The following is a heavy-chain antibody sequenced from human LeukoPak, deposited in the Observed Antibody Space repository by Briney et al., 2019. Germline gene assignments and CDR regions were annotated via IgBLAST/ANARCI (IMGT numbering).Heavy chain of an antibody. V-gene: IGHV3-66*01. D-gene: IGHD1-26*01. Sequence: AGGSLRLSCAASGFTVSSNYMSWVRQAPGKGLEWVSVIYSGGGTYYADSVKGRFTISRDNSKNTLYLQMNSLRAEDTAVYYCARVVGATNYYYYYGMDVWGQGTTVTVSS. CDR3: ARVVGATNYYYYYGMDV. J-gene: IGHJ6*02. CDR1: GFTVSSNY. CDR2: IYSGGGT.